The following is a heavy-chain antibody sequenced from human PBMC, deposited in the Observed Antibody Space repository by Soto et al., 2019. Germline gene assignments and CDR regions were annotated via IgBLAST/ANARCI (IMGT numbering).Heavy chain of an antibody. D-gene: IGHD1-7*01. J-gene: IGHJ6*03. CDR1: GGSISSSSYY. Sequence: SETLSLTCTVSGGSISSSSYYWGWIRQPPGKGLEWIGSIYYSGSTYYNPSLKSRVTISVDTSKNQFSLKLSSVTAADTAVYYCARHGGTKALQGDYYYYYYMDVWGKGTTVTVSS. V-gene: IGHV4-39*01. CDR3: ARHGGTKALQGDYYYYYYMDV. CDR2: IYYSGST.